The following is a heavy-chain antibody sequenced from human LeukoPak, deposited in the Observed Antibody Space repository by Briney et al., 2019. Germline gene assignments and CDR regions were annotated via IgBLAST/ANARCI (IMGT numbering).Heavy chain of an antibody. CDR2: FDPEDGET. Sequence: WASVKVSCKVSGYTLTELSMHWVRQAPGKGLEWMGGFDPEDGETIYAQNFQGRVTMTEDTSTDTAYMELSSLRSEDTAVYYCATTTFTLHMWPVDYWGQGTLVTVSS. J-gene: IGHJ4*02. D-gene: IGHD1-14*01. CDR1: GYTLTELS. CDR3: ATTTFTLHMWPVDY. V-gene: IGHV1-24*01.